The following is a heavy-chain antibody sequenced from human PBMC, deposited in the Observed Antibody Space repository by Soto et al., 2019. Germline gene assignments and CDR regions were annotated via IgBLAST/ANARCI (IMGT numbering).Heavy chain of an antibody. CDR2: INPNSGGT. CDR3: ARAPPGEQLWFHYYYYYGMDV. D-gene: IGHD5-18*01. V-gene: IGHV1-2*02. Sequence: ASVKVSCKASGYTFTGYYMHWVRQAPGQGLEWMGWINPNSGGTNYAQKFQGRVTMTRDTSISTAYMELSRLRSDDTAVYYCARAPPGEQLWFHYYYYYGMDVWGQGTTVTVSS. CDR1: GYTFTGYY. J-gene: IGHJ6*02.